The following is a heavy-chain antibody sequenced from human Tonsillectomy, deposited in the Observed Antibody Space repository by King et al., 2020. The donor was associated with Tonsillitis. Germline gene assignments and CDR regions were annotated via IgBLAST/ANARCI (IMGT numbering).Heavy chain of an antibody. CDR1: GFTFSSYG. V-gene: IGHV3-33*05. D-gene: IGHD3-16*01. Sequence: VQLVESGGGVVQPGRSLRLSCAASGFTFSSYGMHWVRQAPGKGLEWVAVISYDGSNKYYADSVKGRFTISRDNSKNTLYLQMNSRRAEDTAVYYCARDHVGEGGFDYWGQGTLVTVSS. CDR2: ISYDGSNK. J-gene: IGHJ4*02. CDR3: ARDHVGEGGFDY.